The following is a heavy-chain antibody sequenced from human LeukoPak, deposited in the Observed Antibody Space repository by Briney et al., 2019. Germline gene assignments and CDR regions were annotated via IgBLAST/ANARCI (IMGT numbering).Heavy chain of an antibody. CDR2: IYPGDSDT. J-gene: IGHJ3*02. V-gene: IGHV5-51*01. CDR3: ARPLPERWLHHDAFDI. CDR1: GYSFTSYW. Sequence: GESLKISCKGSGYSFTSYWIGWVRQMPGKGLEWMGIIYPGDSDTRYSPSFQGQVTVSADKSISTAYLQWSSLKASDTAMYYCARPLPERWLHHDAFDIWGQGTMVTVSS. D-gene: IGHD5-24*01.